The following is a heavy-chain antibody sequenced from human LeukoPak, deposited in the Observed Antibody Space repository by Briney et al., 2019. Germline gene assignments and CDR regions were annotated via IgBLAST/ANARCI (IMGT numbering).Heavy chain of an antibody. D-gene: IGHD5-12*01. CDR1: GGTFSSYA. CDR3: ARSGDSRYSGYDGPSLYYYYGMDV. J-gene: IGHJ6*02. Sequence: ASVKVSCKTSGGTFSSYAISWVRQAPGQGLEWMGRIIPILGKANYAQKFQGRVTITADKSTSTAYMELSSLRSEDTAVYYCARSGDSRYSGYDGPSLYYYYGMDVWGQGTTVTVSS. V-gene: IGHV1-69*04. CDR2: IIPILGKA.